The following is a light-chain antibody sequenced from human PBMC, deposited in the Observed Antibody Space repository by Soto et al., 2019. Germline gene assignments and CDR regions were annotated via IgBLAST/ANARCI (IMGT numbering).Light chain of an antibody. CDR2: GVS. CDR3: SSYTDSSTL. V-gene: IGLV2-14*01. Sequence: QSALTQPASVSGSPGQSITISCTGTSSDVGSYNYVSWYQQHPGKAPKLMIYGVSDRPSGISSRFSVSKSGNTASLTISGLQTEDEADYYCSSYTDSSTLFGTGTKLTVL. J-gene: IGLJ1*01. CDR1: SSDVGSYNY.